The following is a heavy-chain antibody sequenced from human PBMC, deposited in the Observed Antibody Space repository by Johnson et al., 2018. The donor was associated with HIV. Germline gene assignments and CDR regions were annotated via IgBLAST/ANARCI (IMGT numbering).Heavy chain of an antibody. CDR2: IGITGDT. CDR1: GFTSSYYD. Sequence: MLLVESGGGLVQPGGSLRLSCAASGFTSSYYDMHWVRQGPGKGLQWVSGIGITGDTYYAGSVKGRFTISRDHAKNSLYLQMNSLTAGDMAVYYCARGSVFDIWGLGTMVTVAS. V-gene: IGHV3-13*01. CDR3: ARGSVFDI. J-gene: IGHJ3*02. D-gene: IGHD3-3*01.